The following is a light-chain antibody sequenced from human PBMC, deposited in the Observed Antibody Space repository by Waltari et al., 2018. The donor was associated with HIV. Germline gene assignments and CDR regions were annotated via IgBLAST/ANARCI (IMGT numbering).Light chain of an antibody. Sequence: QTVVTQAPSLSVSPGTTITLPSGVNPGHAPTTYYPSWYQLTPGQAPRCLVYNTDVRSSGVPDRFSGSIVGNRAALTITGAQADDDSFYYCVLYVRSGRVFGGGTKLTVL. CDR1: PGHAPTTYY. CDR3: VLYVRSGRV. V-gene: IGLV8-61*01. CDR2: NTD. J-gene: IGLJ2*01.